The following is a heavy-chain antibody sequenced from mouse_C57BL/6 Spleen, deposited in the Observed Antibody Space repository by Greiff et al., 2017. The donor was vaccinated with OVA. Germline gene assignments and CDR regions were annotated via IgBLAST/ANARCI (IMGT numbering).Heavy chain of an antibody. CDR1: GYTFTSYW. J-gene: IGHJ3*01. D-gene: IGHD1-1*01. V-gene: IGHV1-69*01. CDR3: ASTVVATGAY. Sequence: VQLQQSGAELVMPGASVKLSCKASGYTFTSYWMHWVKQRPGQGLEWIGEIDPSDSYTNYNQKFKGKSTLTVDKSSSTAYMQLSSLTSEDSAVYYCASTVVATGAYWGQGTLVTVSA. CDR2: IDPSDSYT.